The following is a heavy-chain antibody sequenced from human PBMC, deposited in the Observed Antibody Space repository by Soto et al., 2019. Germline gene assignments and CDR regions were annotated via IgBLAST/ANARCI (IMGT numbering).Heavy chain of an antibody. V-gene: IGHV3-30*04. Sequence: QVQLVESGGGVVQPGRSLRLSCVASGFTLSNYAMYWVRQAPGKGLEWVALISYDGTNKYDADSVKGRFTISRDNSKNTVTLQIISLRGEDTAIYYCATARGYCTGGGCYSPGTAIHYAMDVWGQGTTVTVSS. D-gene: IGHD2-15*01. J-gene: IGHJ6*02. CDR1: GFTLSNYA. CDR2: ISYDGTNK. CDR3: ATARGYCTGGGCYSPGTAIHYAMDV.